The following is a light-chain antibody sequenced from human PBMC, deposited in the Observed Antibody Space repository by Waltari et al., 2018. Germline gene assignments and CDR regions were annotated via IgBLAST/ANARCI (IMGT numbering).Light chain of an antibody. CDR2: KDS. CDR1: ALPKQY. J-gene: IGLJ2*01. V-gene: IGLV3-25*03. CDR3: QSADSSGTYVV. Sequence: SYELTQPPSVSVSPGQTARITCSGDALPKQYAYWYQKKPGQAPVLVIYKDSERPSGIPERFSGSSSGTTFTLTISGVQAEDEADYYCQSADSSGTYVVFGVGTKLTVL.